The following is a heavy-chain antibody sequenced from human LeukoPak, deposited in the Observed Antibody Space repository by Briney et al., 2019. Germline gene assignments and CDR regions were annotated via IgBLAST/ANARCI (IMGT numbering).Heavy chain of an antibody. CDR3: AREGLDY. J-gene: IGHJ4*02. Sequence: ASVKVSXKASGYTFTNYDINWVRQATGQGLEWMGYMNPNSGNSAYAQKFQGRVTITTDASISTAYMGLSGLRSEDTALYYCAREGLDYWGQGTLVTVSS. CDR2: MNPNSGNS. V-gene: IGHV1-8*01. CDR1: GYTFTNYD.